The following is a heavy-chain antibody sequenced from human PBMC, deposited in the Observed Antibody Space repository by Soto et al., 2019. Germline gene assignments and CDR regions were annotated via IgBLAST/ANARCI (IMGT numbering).Heavy chain of an antibody. Sequence: QVQLLESGGGLVKPGGSLRLSCAASGFTVSGYYMGWIRQPPGKGLEWISYISSDSSDTNHADSVKGRFTISRDNAKNSLYLQMSSLRAEDTAVYFCATGQQVRMADIWGQGTMVTVSS. D-gene: IGHD6-13*01. CDR3: ATGQQVRMADI. V-gene: IGHV3-11*03. CDR2: ISSDSSDT. J-gene: IGHJ3*02. CDR1: GFTVSGYY.